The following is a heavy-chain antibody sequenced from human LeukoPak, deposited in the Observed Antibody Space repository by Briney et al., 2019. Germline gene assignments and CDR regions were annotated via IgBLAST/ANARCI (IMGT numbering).Heavy chain of an antibody. CDR1: GLTVTDNY. V-gene: IGHV3-53*01. Sequence: PGGSLRLSCAASGLTVTDNYFSWVRQVPGKGLEWVSVIFPDGRTYHADSVKGRFTISRDRPKNTLLLQMNSLRADDTALYHCARTNTVYGDFDYWGQGILVTVS. J-gene: IGHJ4*02. CDR3: ARTNTVYGDFDY. CDR2: IFPDGRT. D-gene: IGHD2/OR15-2a*01.